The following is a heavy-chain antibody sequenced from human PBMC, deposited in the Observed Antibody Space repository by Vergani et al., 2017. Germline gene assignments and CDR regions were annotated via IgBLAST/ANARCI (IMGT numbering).Heavy chain of an antibody. CDR2: VKWNGDSS. J-gene: IGHJ4*02. V-gene: IGHV3-20*04. D-gene: IGHD3-10*01. CDR1: GFTFGDYD. CDR3: ARRGSGNTYYFDY. Sequence: EVQLVESGGGVVRPGGSLRLSCAASGFTFGDYDMNWVRQAPGKGLEWVSRVKWNGDSSVYADSVKGRFTISRENAKNSLYLQMTSLRAEDTAFYYCARRGSGNTYYFDYWGQGVLVTVSS.